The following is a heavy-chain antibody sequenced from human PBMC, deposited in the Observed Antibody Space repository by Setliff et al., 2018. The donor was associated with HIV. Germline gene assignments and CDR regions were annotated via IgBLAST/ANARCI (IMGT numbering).Heavy chain of an antibody. CDR3: AKEFEDLSGAY. CDR1: GFTFSTYR. J-gene: IGHJ4*02. V-gene: IGHV3-48*01. D-gene: IGHD3-10*01. Sequence: PGGSLRLSCAASGFTFSTYRMNWVRQAPGKGLEWISYISSKRTSIYYADSVKGRFTISRDNSKNTLYLQMNSLRAEDTATYYCAKEFEDLSGAYWGQGTLVTVSS. CDR2: ISSKRTSI.